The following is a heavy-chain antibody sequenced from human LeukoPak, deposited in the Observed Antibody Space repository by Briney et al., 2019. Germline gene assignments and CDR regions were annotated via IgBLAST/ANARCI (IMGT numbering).Heavy chain of an antibody. V-gene: IGHV3-21*01. D-gene: IGHD2-2*01. CDR3: ARGPYQLLPFDY. CDR2: ISSSSSYI. Sequence: GGSLRLSCAASGFTFSSYSMNWVRQAPGKGLEWVSSISSSSSYIYYADSVKGRFTISRDNAKNSLYLQMNSLRAEDTAVYYCARGPYQLLPFDYWGQGTLVSVSS. CDR1: GFTFSSYS. J-gene: IGHJ4*02.